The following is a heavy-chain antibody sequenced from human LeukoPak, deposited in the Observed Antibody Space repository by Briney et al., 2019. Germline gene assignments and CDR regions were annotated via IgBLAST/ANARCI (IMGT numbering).Heavy chain of an antibody. CDR3: ARDRDYDFFDY. V-gene: IGHV3-23*01. CDR2: ISASGGTS. Sequence: GGSLRLSCAASGFTYSSHAMSWVRQTPGKGLQWVSSISASGGTSKYADSVRGRFTISRDNSKNTLYLQMNSLRAEDTAVYYCARDRDYDFFDYWGQGTLVTVSS. D-gene: IGHD3-3*01. CDR1: GFTYSSHA. J-gene: IGHJ4*02.